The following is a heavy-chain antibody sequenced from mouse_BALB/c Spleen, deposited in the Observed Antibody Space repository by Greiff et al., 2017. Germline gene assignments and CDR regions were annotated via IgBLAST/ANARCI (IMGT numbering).Heavy chain of an antibody. V-gene: IGHV7-3*02. CDR2: IRNKANGYTT. J-gene: IGHJ1*01. Sequence: EVKLMESGGGLVQPGGSLRLSCATSGFTFTDYYMSWVRQPPGKALEWLGFIRNKANGYTTEYSASVKGRFTISRDNSQSILYLQMNTLRAEDSATYYCARDTYWYFDVWGAGTTVTVSS. CDR1: GFTFTDYY. CDR3: ARDTYWYFDV.